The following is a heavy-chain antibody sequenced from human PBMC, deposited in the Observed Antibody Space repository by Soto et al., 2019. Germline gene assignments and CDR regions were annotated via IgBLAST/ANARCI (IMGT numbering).Heavy chain of an antibody. J-gene: IGHJ5*02. CDR3: ARTNRYSSPKKEERHHWFDP. CDR2: ISSSSSYI. CDR1: GFTFSSYS. D-gene: IGHD6-13*01. Sequence: NPGGSLRLSCAASGFTFSSYSMNWVRQAPGKGLEWVSSISSSSSYIYYADSVKGRFTISRDNAKNSLYLQMNSLRAEDTAVYYYARTNRYSSPKKEERHHWFDPWGQGTLVTVSS. V-gene: IGHV3-21*01.